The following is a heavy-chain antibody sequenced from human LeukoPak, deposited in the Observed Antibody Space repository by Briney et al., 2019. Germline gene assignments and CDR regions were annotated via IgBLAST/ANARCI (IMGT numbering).Heavy chain of an antibody. J-gene: IGHJ4*02. CDR2: ISGSGGST. V-gene: IGHV3-23*01. D-gene: IGHD1-26*01. CDR3: AKDPGEEWELISH. Sequence: QPGGSLRLSCAASGLTFSSYAMSWVRQAPGKGLEWVSAISGSGGSTYYADSVKGRFTISRDNSKNTLYLQMNSLRAEDTAVYYCAKDPGEEWELISHWGQGTLVTVSS. CDR1: GLTFSSYA.